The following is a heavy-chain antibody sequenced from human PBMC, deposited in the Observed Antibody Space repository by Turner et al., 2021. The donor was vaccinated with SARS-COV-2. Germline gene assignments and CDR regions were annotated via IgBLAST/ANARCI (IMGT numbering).Heavy chain of an antibody. CDR2: IFLGDSDT. Sequence: EVQLEQSGAEVIKSGESLKISCKGSGHSISSYWIGCVRQMPGKGLEWMGIIFLGDSDTKYSPSFQGQVTISADNSITTAYLQWSSLKASDTATYYCAKLRSSSYGMDVWGHGTTVTVSS. V-gene: IGHV5-51*01. D-gene: IGHD6-6*01. CDR3: AKLRSSSYGMDV. CDR1: GHSISSYW. J-gene: IGHJ6*02.